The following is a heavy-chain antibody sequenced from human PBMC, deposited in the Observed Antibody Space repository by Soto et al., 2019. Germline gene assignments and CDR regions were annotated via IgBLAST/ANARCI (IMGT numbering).Heavy chain of an antibody. CDR2: IYYSGST. D-gene: IGHD6-19*01. CDR1: GGSVSSGSYY. J-gene: IGHJ4*02. Sequence: QVQLQESGPGLVKPSETLSLTCTVSGGSVSSGSYYWSWIRQPPGKGLEWIGYIYYSGSTNYNPSLKSRVTISVDTSKNQFSLKLSSVSAADTAVYYCARDTGIAVAGTGGRTFDYWGQGTLVTVSS. CDR3: ARDTGIAVAGTGGRTFDY. V-gene: IGHV4-61*01.